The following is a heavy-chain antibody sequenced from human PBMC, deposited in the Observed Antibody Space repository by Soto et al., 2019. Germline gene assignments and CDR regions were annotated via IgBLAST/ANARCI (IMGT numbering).Heavy chain of an antibody. Sequence: GGSLRLSCAASGFTFSNAWMSWVRQAPGKGLEWVGRIKSKTDGGTTDYAAPVKGRFTISRDDSKNTLYLQMNSLKTEDTAVYYCTTDSSSYGSFDYWGQGTLVTVSS. CDR2: IKSKTDGGTT. CDR3: TTDSSSYGSFDY. CDR1: GFTFSNAW. V-gene: IGHV3-15*01. D-gene: IGHD5-18*01. J-gene: IGHJ4*02.